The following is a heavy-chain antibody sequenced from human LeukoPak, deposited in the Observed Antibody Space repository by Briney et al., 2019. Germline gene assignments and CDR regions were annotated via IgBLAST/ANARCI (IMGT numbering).Heavy chain of an antibody. J-gene: IGHJ3*02. D-gene: IGHD3-10*01. CDR2: IYSGGST. V-gene: IGHV3-66*02. CDR1: GFTVSSNY. Sequence: GGSLRLSCAASGFTVSSNYMSWVRQGPGKGLEWVSVIYSGGSTYYADSVKGRFTISRDNSKNTLYLQMNSLRAEDTAVYYCAADYYGSGSYYHYAFDIWGQGTMVTVPS. CDR3: AADYYGSGSYYHYAFDI.